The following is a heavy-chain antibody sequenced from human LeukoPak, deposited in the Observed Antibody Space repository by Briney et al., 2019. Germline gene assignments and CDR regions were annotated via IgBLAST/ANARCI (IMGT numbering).Heavy chain of an antibody. CDR3: ARDIEVLTGYYLDY. J-gene: IGHJ4*02. CDR2: IWYDGSNK. D-gene: IGHD2-21*02. CDR1: GFTFSSYG. V-gene: IGHV3-33*01. Sequence: PGRSLRLSCAASGFTFSSYGMHWVRQAPGKGLDGVAVIWYDGSNKYYADSVKGRFTISRDNSKNTLYLQMNSLRAEDTAVYYCARDIEVLTGYYLDYWGQGTLVTVSS.